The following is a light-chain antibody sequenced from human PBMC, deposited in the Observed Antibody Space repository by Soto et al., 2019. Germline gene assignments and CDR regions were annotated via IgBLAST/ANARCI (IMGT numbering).Light chain of an antibody. CDR3: HQRSHWPPLT. CDR1: QSVSTY. J-gene: IGKJ4*01. Sequence: EIVLTQSPATLSMSPGERATLSCRASQSVSTYLAWYQQKPGQAPRLLIFDASNRASGIPSRFSGSGSGTNFTLTISRLEPEDCAVYFCHQRSHWPPLTFGGGTKVEIK. V-gene: IGKV3-11*01. CDR2: DAS.